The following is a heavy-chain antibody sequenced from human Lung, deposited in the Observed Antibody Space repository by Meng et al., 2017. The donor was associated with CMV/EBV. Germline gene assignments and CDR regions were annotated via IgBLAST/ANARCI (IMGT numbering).Heavy chain of an antibody. CDR2: INGGSNYI. D-gene: IGHD2-2*01. CDR3: ARVSRTVH. Sequence: LPLSRAASGFPFSSYTMNWVRQAPGKGLEWVSSINGGSNYIYYADSVKGRFTISRDNAKNLLYLQMNSLRAEDTAVYYCARVSRTVHWGQGTLVTVSS. CDR1: GFPFSSYT. V-gene: IGHV3-21*06. J-gene: IGHJ4*02.